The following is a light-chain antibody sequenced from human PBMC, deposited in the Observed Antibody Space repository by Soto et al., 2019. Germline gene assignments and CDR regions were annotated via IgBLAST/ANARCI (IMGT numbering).Light chain of an antibody. CDR1: QGISSY. Sequence: DIQLTQSPSFLSASLGDRVPITSRASQGISSYLAWYQQKQGKAPKILIYAASTLQSGVPSRFRGSGSGTEFTLTISRLQPEDFETYYCQQLNSYPLTFGGGTKVDIK. CDR3: QQLNSYPLT. J-gene: IGKJ4*01. V-gene: IGKV1-9*01. CDR2: AAS.